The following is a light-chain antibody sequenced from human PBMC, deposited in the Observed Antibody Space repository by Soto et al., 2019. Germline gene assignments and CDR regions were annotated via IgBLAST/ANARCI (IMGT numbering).Light chain of an antibody. Sequence: QSALTQPASVSGSPGQSITISCTGTSSDVGSYNVVSWYQQHPGKAPKLMIYEGSKWPSGVSNRFSGSKSDNTASLTISGLQAEDEADYYCCSYAGSSTYVVFGGGTKLTVL. CDR3: CSYAGSSTYVV. CDR1: SSDVGSYNV. CDR2: EGS. V-gene: IGLV2-23*01. J-gene: IGLJ2*01.